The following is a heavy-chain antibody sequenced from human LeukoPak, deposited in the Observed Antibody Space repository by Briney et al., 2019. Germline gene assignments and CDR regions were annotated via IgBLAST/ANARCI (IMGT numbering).Heavy chain of an antibody. CDR3: ARSRGISSGYYPRLWFDY. Sequence: GRSLRLSCAASGFTFSSYAMHLVRQAPGKGLEWVAVISYDGSNKYYADSVKGRFTISRDNSKNTLYLQMNSLRAEDTAVYYCARSRGISSGYYPRLWFDYWGQGTLVTVSS. CDR2: ISYDGSNK. J-gene: IGHJ4*02. CDR1: GFTFSSYA. D-gene: IGHD3-22*01. V-gene: IGHV3-30-3*01.